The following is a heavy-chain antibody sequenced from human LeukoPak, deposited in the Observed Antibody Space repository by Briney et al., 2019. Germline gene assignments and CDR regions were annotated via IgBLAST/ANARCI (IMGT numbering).Heavy chain of an antibody. CDR1: GGSISSYY. J-gene: IGHJ3*02. CDR2: IYYSGST. D-gene: IGHD6-13*01. V-gene: IGHV4-59*01. CDR3: ARYKGQLTAFDI. Sequence: SETLSLTCTVSGGSISSYYWSWIRQPPGKGLEWIGYIYYSGSTNYNPSLKSRVTISVDTSKNQFSLKLSSVTAADTAVYYCARYKGQLTAFDIWGQGTMVTVSS.